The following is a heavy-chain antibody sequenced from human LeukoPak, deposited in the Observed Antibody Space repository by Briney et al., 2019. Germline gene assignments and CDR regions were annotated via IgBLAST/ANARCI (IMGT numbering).Heavy chain of an antibody. V-gene: IGHV3-30-3*01. J-gene: IGHJ4*02. CDR2: ISYDGSNK. CDR1: GFTFSSYA. D-gene: IGHD3-22*01. Sequence: GGSLRLSCAASGFTFSSYAMHWVRQAPGKGLEWVAVISYDGSNKYYADSVKGRFTISRDNSKNTLYLQMNGLRAEDTAVYYCARSSSGYYKPIGLDYWGQGTLVTVSS. CDR3: ARSSSGYYKPIGLDY.